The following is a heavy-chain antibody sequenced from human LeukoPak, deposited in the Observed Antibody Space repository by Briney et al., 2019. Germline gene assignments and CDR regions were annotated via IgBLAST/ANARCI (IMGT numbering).Heavy chain of an antibody. D-gene: IGHD6-6*01. CDR1: GYSFTSYW. Sequence: GESLKISCKGSGYSFTSYWIGWVRQMPGKGLEWMGIIYPGDSDTRYSPSFQGQVTISADKSISTAYLQWSSLKASDTAMYYCARLVSSSSIGPLYYYYYMDVWGKGTTVTVSS. CDR2: IYPGDSDT. J-gene: IGHJ6*03. CDR3: ARLVSSSSIGPLYYYYYMDV. V-gene: IGHV5-51*01.